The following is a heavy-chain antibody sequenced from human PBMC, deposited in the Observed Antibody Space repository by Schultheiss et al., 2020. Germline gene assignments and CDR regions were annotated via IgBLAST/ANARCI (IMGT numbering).Heavy chain of an antibody. CDR1: GGSIRSTNYY. CDR3: ASPTTYGDYVCFDY. CDR2: IYYSGST. Sequence: SETLSLTCTVSGGSIRSTNYYWGWIRQPPGKGLEWIGTIYYSGSTNYNPSLKSRVTISVDTSKNQFSLKLSSVTAADTAVYYCASPTTYGDYVCFDYWGQGTLVTVSS. J-gene: IGHJ4*02. D-gene: IGHD4-17*01. V-gene: IGHV4-39*01.